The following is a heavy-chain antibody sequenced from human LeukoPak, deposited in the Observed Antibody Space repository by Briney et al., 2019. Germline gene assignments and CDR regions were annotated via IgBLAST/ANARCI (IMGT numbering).Heavy chain of an antibody. V-gene: IGHV3-53*01. D-gene: IGHD6-19*01. CDR3: ARGSSGWGY. Sequence: GGSLRLSCAASGFTFSSYGMHWVRQAPGKGLEWVSVIYSGGSTYYADSVKGRFTISRDNSKNTLYLQMNSLRAEDTAVYYCARGSSGWGYWGQGTLVTVSS. J-gene: IGHJ4*02. CDR2: IYSGGST. CDR1: GFTFSSYG.